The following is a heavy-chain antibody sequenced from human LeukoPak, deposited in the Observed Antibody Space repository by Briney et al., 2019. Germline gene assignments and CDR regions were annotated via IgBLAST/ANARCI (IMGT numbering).Heavy chain of an antibody. V-gene: IGHV3-23*01. Sequence: PGGSLRLSCAASGLTFSNYVVSWVRQAPGKRLEWVSVISGSGGSTYYADSVKGRFTISRDNSKNTVYLQMNSLRAEDTAVYYCARSRGFDPWGQGTLVTVSS. J-gene: IGHJ5*02. CDR2: ISGSGGST. CDR3: ARSRGFDP. CDR1: GLTFSNYV. D-gene: IGHD2-2*01.